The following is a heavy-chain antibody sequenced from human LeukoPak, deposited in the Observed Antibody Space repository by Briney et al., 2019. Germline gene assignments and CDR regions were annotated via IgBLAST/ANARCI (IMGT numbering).Heavy chain of an antibody. CDR3: ARGIGDYGDYTHDY. D-gene: IGHD4-17*01. CDR1: GYTFTSYG. CDR2: MNPNSGNT. V-gene: IGHV1-8*02. J-gene: IGHJ4*02. Sequence: GASVKVSCKASGYTFTSYGISWVRQATGQGLEWMGWMNPNSGNTGYAQKFQGRVTMTRNTSISTAYMELSSLRSEDTAVYYCARGIGDYGDYTHDYWGQGTLVTVSS.